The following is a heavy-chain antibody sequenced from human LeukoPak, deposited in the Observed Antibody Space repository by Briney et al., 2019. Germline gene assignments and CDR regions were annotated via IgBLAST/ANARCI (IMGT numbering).Heavy chain of an antibody. J-gene: IGHJ4*02. D-gene: IGHD3-22*01. Sequence: PGRSLRLSCAASGFTFSSYGMHWVRQAPGKGLEWVAVIWYDGSNKYYADSVKGRFTISRDNSKNTLYLQMNSLRAEDTAVYYCARDIWSDYYDSSGPFDYWGQGTLVTVSS. V-gene: IGHV3-33*01. CDR2: IWYDGSNK. CDR1: GFTFSSYG. CDR3: ARDIWSDYYDSSGPFDY.